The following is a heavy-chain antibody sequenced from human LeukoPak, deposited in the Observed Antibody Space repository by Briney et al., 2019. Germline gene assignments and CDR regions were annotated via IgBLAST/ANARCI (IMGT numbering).Heavy chain of an antibody. CDR1: DFTFSTCA. Sequence: GGSLRLSCAASDFTFSTCAMSWVRQAPGKGLEWVSSISDSGTSAYFADSVKGRFTISRDNSKNMLFLQMNRLRAEDTAIYYCANWARGCSGGSCYLFDCWGRGTLVTVSS. CDR3: ANWARGCSGGSCYLFDC. CDR2: ISDSGTSA. V-gene: IGHV3-23*01. J-gene: IGHJ4*02. D-gene: IGHD2-15*01.